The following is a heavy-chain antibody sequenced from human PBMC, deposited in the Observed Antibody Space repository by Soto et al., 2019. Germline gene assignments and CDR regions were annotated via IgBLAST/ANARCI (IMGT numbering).Heavy chain of an antibody. CDR3: ANPYSGSPPKNFDY. CDR1: GFSFSIYG. J-gene: IGHJ4*01. Sequence: GGSLRLSXVASGFSFSIYGMYWVRQAPGKGLEWVAAISYAGSNKYYVDSVRGRFTISRDNSKNTVYLQMNSLRAEDTAVYYCANPYSGSPPKNFDYWGQGTLVTVSS. CDR2: ISYAGSNK. D-gene: IGHD1-26*01. V-gene: IGHV3-30*18.